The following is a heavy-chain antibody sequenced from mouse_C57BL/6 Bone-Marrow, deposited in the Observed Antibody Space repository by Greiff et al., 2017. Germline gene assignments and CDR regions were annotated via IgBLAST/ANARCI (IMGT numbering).Heavy chain of an antibody. V-gene: IGHV1-81*01. Sequence: QVHVKQSGAELARPGASVKLSCKASGYTFTSYGISWVKQRTGQGLEWIGEIYPRSGNTYYNEKFKGKATLTADKSSSTAYMELRSLTSEDSAVYFCARDSSGYEGFAYWGQGTLVTVSA. CDR1: GYTFTSYG. D-gene: IGHD3-2*02. CDR3: ARDSSGYEGFAY. J-gene: IGHJ3*01. CDR2: IYPRSGNT.